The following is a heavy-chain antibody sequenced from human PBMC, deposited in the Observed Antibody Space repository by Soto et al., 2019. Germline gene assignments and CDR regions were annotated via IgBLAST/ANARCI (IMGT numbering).Heavy chain of an antibody. V-gene: IGHV4-61*01. Sequence: SETLSLTCTVSGGSVSSGSYYWSWIRQPPGKGLEWIGYIYYSGSTNYNPSLKSRVTISVDTSKNQFSLKLSSVTAADTAVYYCASASYYDFWSGYSMYYFDYWGQGTLVTVSS. CDR2: IYYSGST. J-gene: IGHJ4*02. CDR1: GGSVSSGSYY. D-gene: IGHD3-3*01. CDR3: ASASYYDFWSGYSMYYFDY.